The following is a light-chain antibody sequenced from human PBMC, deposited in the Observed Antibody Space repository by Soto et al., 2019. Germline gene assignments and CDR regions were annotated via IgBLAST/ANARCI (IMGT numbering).Light chain of an antibody. CDR2: EVS. Sequence: QSVLTQPASVSGSPGQSITISCTGTSSDVGGYKHVSWYQHHPGKAPKLMIYEVSNRPSGVSNRFSGSKSGYTASLTISGLQDEEEADYYCNSQRSRGTRVFGTGTKVTVL. J-gene: IGLJ1*01. CDR3: NSQRSRGTRV. CDR1: SSDVGGYKH. V-gene: IGLV2-14*01.